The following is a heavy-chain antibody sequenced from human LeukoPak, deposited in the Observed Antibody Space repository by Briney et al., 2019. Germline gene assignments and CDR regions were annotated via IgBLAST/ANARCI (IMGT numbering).Heavy chain of an antibody. V-gene: IGHV3-66*01. CDR2: IYSDGGT. CDR3: ARARFGYNRGPFDY. CDR1: GFTVSSNY. Sequence: PGGSLRLSCAASGFTVSSNYMSWVRQAPGKGLEWVSVIYSDGGTFYADSVKGRFTISRDNSKNTLYLQMNSLRAEDTAVYYCARARFGYNRGPFDYWGQGILVTVSS. J-gene: IGHJ4*02. D-gene: IGHD5-24*01.